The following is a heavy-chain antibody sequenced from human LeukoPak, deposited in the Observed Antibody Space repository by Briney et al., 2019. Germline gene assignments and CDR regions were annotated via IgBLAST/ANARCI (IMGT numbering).Heavy chain of an antibody. V-gene: IGHV3-48*01. CDR3: ARDRLTSGSYFFDY. J-gene: IGHJ4*02. CDR1: AFTFSDYS. D-gene: IGHD1-26*01. CDR2: ISGRSSTI. Sequence: GGSLRLSCAASAFTFSDYSMNWVRQAPGKGLEWISYISGRSSTIYYADSVRGRFTISRDNAKNSVYLQMNSLRAEDTAVYYCARDRLTSGSYFFDYWGQGTLVTVSS.